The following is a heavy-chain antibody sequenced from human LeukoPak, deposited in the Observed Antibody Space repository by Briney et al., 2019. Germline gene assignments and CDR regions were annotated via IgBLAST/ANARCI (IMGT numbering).Heavy chain of an antibody. CDR3: ASGVAGTGFSVYYYYYMDV. J-gene: IGHJ6*03. CDR2: IIPIFGTA. D-gene: IGHD6-19*01. CDR1: GGTFSSCA. Sequence: GASVKVSCKASGGTFSSCAISWVRQAPGQGLEWMRGIIPIFGTANYAQKFQGRVTITADESTSTAYMELSSLRSEDTAVYYCASGVAGTGFSVYYYYYMDVWGKGTTVTISS. V-gene: IGHV1-69*13.